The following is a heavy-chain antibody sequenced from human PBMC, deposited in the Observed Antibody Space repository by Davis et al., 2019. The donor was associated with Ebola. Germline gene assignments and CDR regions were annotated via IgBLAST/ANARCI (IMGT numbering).Heavy chain of an antibody. V-gene: IGHV1-8*03. D-gene: IGHD6-6*01. J-gene: IGHJ6*03. CDR2: MNPNSGNT. Sequence: ASVKVSCKASGYTFTSYGINWVRQATGQGLEWMGWMNPNSGNTGYAQKFQGRVTITRNTSISTAYMELSSLRSEDTAVYYCARSLAARRGWSRYYYMDVWGKGTTVTVSS. CDR1: GYTFTSYG. CDR3: ARSLAARRGWSRYYYMDV.